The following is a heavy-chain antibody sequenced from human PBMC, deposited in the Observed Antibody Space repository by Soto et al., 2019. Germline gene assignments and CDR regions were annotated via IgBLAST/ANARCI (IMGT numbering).Heavy chain of an antibody. Sequence: QITLKESGPTLVKPTQTLTLTCTFSGFSLTTRGVAVAWIRQPPGKALECLALIYWDDDKRYSQSLQSKLSNTKDTTNNQVVLTMTNVDPVDTATYYCAHIPNFYQYDWFDPWGQGTLVSVSS. CDR1: GFSLTTRGVA. CDR2: IYWDDDK. J-gene: IGHJ5*02. D-gene: IGHD3-3*01. V-gene: IGHV2-5*02. CDR3: AHIPNFYQYDWFDP.